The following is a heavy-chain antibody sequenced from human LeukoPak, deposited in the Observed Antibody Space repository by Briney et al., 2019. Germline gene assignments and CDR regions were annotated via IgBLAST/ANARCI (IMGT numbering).Heavy chain of an antibody. J-gene: IGHJ3*02. D-gene: IGHD2-2*01. CDR2: ISSSSSTI. CDR3: AREDIVVVPAAPVRDAFDI. Sequence: GGSLRLSCAASGFTFSSYSMNWVRQAPGKGLEWVSYISSSSSTIYYADSVKGRFTISRDNAKNSLYLQMNSLRAEDTAVYYCAREDIVVVPAAPVRDAFDIWGQGTMVTVSS. CDR1: GFTFSSYS. V-gene: IGHV3-48*04.